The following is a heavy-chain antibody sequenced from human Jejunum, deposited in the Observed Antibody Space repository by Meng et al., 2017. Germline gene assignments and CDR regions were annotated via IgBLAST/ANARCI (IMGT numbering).Heavy chain of an antibody. Sequence: GGPLRLPCAASEFTSSSYEMNWVRQAPGKGLEWVSYIGSGGINIYYADSVKGRFTISRDNAKNSLYLQRNSLGIEDTAVYYGARERGKGSFYYNAMDVWGQGTMVTVSS. CDR1: EFTSSSYE. CDR3: ARERGKGSFYYNAMDV. CDR2: IGSGGINI. D-gene: IGHD3-16*01. V-gene: IGHV3-48*03. J-gene: IGHJ6*02.